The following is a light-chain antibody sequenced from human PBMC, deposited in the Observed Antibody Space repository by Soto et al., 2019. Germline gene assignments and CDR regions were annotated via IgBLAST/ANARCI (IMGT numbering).Light chain of an antibody. CDR1: QSISIY. Sequence: DIQITQSPSSLSASVGDGVTITCLASQSISIYLNWYQLKPGKAPNLLMYGASYLKSGVPTRFSGSGSGTDFTLTISSLQPEDFAIYYCQQTYTTPEINFGQGTRLEIK. CDR3: QQTYTTPEIN. J-gene: IGKJ5*01. V-gene: IGKV1-39*01. CDR2: GAS.